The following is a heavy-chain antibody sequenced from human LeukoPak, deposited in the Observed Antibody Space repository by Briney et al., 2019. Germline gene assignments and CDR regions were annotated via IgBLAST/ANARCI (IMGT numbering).Heavy chain of an antibody. CDR2: INPNSGGT. Sequence: ASVKVSCKASGYTFTGYYMHWVRQAPGQGLEWMGWINPNSGGTNYAQKFQGRVTMTRDTSISTAYMELSRLRSDDTAVYYCARLDAVRRIAAHNWFDPWGQGTLVTVSS. D-gene: IGHD6-6*01. J-gene: IGHJ5*02. V-gene: IGHV1-2*02. CDR1: GYTFTGYY. CDR3: ARLDAVRRIAAHNWFDP.